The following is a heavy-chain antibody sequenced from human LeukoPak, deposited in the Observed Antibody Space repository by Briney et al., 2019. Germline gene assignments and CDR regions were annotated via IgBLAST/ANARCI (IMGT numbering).Heavy chain of an antibody. V-gene: IGHV3-11*04. D-gene: IGHD2/OR15-2a*01. Sequence: PGGSLRLSCAASGFAFSDYYMGWIRQAPGKGLEWVSYISSDGSIVYYAESVKGRFTISRDNAKNSLYLQMNSLRAEDTAVYYCARGVENHFDYWGQGTLVTVSS. J-gene: IGHJ4*02. CDR1: GFAFSDYY. CDR3: ARGVENHFDY. CDR2: ISSDGSIV.